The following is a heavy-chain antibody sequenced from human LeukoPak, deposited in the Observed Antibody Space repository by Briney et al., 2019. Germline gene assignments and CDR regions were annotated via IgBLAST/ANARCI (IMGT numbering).Heavy chain of an antibody. CDR2: IIPIFGTA. CDR1: GGTFSIYA. CDR3: ARDRNDYGDYGD. V-gene: IGHV1-69*01. Sequence: ASVKVSCKASGGTFSIYAISWVRQAPGQGLEWMGGIIPIFGTANYAQKFQGRVTITADESTSTAYMELSSLRSEDTAVYYCARDRNDYGDYGDWGQGTLVTVSS. J-gene: IGHJ4*02. D-gene: IGHD4-17*01.